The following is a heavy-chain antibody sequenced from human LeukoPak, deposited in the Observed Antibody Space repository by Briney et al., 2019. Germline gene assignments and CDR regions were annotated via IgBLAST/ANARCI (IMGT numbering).Heavy chain of an antibody. V-gene: IGHV3-53*05. J-gene: IGHJ4*02. Sequence: GESLRLSCAASRISVSNNYMSWVRQAPGKGLEFVSVIYAGGDTFYADSVKGRFTISRDNSKNTLYLQMNSLRAEDTAVYYCARDFGYSAGYIDYWGQGTLVTVSS. D-gene: IGHD3-22*01. CDR3: ARDFGYSAGYIDY. CDR1: RISVSNNY. CDR2: IYAGGDT.